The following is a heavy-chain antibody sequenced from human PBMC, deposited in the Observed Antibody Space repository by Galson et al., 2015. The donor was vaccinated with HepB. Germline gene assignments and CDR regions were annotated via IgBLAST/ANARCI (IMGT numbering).Heavy chain of an antibody. CDR3: TTIFDGGSGNYFVSDSFDI. V-gene: IGHV4-39*01. J-gene: IGHJ3*02. D-gene: IGHD3-10*01. Sequence: SETLSLTCTVSRGSINSSDYDWGWIRQPPGKGLEWIGSVHKSGSTYYNRSLKSRVTISVDTSKNQFSLNLKSVTAADTAVYYCTTIFDGGSGNYFVSDSFDIWGQGATVTVSS. CDR2: VHKSGST. CDR1: RGSINSSDYD.